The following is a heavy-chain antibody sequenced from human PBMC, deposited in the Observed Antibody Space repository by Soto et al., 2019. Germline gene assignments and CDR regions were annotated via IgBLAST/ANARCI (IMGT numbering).Heavy chain of an antibody. CDR2: IYYSGST. D-gene: IGHD3-3*01. J-gene: IGHJ4*02. Sequence: SETLSLTRTVSGGSISSSSYYWGWIRQTPGKGLEWIGSIYYSGSTYYNPSLKSRVTISVDTSKNQFSLKLSSVTAADTAVYYCARRRTYYDFWSGYLPGSPVDYWGQGTLVTVS. CDR1: GGSISSSSYY. CDR3: ARRRTYYDFWSGYLPGSPVDY. V-gene: IGHV4-39*01.